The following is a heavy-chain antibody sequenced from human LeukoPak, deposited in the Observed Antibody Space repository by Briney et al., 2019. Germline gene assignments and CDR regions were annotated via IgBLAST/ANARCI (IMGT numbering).Heavy chain of an antibody. D-gene: IGHD1/OR15-1a*01. J-gene: IGHJ5*02. Sequence: GGSLRLSCAASGFTLSYYWMHWVRQAPGKGLVWVSCINGGGSSTNYADSVKGRFTISRDNAKNTLYLEMNSLRAEDTAVYYCTRDPPNKGFDTWGQGTLVTVSS. CDR2: INGGGSST. CDR3: TRDPPNKGFDT. V-gene: IGHV3-74*01. CDR1: GFTLSYYW.